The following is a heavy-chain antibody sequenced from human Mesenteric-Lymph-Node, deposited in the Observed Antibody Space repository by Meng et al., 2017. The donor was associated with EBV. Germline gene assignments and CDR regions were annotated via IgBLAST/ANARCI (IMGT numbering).Heavy chain of an antibody. D-gene: IGHD3-10*01. CDR1: GGPNTKSNW. CDR3: ARVGWGVRGYYFDY. CDR2: VYHSGSV. V-gene: IGHV4-4*02. Sequence: ETGPGLVSLWETLALTCPIPGGPNTKSNWLRWVRQVPGEGLEWIAEVYHSGSVHYNPSLESRVTVSVDRSNNHFSLKVTSVTAADTAVYYCARVGWGVRGYYFDYWGQGTLVTVSS. J-gene: IGHJ4*02.